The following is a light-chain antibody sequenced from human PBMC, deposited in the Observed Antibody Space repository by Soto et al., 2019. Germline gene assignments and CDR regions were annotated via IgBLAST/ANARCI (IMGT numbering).Light chain of an antibody. J-gene: IGKJ1*01. Sequence: EIVLTQSPGTLSLSPGERATHSCRASQSVRSGYLAWYQQKPGQAPRLLIYGASSRATGIPDRFSGSGSGTDFTLTIRRLEPEDFAVYYCQQCGGSPQTFGQGTKVDIK. CDR3: QQCGGSPQT. CDR1: QSVRSGY. CDR2: GAS. V-gene: IGKV3-20*01.